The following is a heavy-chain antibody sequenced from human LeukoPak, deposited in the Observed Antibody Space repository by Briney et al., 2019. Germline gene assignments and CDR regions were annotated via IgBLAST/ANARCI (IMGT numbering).Heavy chain of an antibody. CDR1: GGSISSYY. D-gene: IGHD2-2*02. J-gene: IGHJ4*02. V-gene: IGHV4-4*07. Sequence: PSETLSLTCTVSGGSISSYYWSWIRQPAGKGLEWIGRIYTSGSTNYNPSLKSRVTMSVDTSKNQFSLKLSSVTAADTAVYYCARSVVVPAAIGFYFDYWGQGTLVTVSS. CDR2: IYTSGST. CDR3: ARSVVVPAAIGFYFDY.